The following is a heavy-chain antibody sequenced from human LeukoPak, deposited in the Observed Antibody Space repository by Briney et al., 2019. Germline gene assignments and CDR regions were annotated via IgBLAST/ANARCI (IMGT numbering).Heavy chain of an antibody. CDR3: ARVSIVVVPAAWFDP. J-gene: IGHJ5*02. D-gene: IGHD2-2*01. V-gene: IGHV1-2*02. CDR1: GYTFTGYY. CDR2: INPNSGGT. Sequence: ASVKVSCKASGYTFTGYYMHWVRQAPGQGLEWMGWINPNSGGTNYAQKFQGRVTMTRDTSISTAYMELSRLRPDDTAVYYCARVSIVVVPAAWFDPWGQGTLVTVSS.